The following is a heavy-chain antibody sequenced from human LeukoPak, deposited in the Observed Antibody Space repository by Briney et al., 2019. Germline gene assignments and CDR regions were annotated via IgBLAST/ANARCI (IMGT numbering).Heavy chain of an antibody. CDR1: GFTFSSYA. D-gene: IGHD2-15*01. CDR2: ISGSGDRA. J-gene: IGHJ4*02. V-gene: IGHV3-23*01. CDR3: AKRRCSAVSCPYYFDS. Sequence: PGGSLRLSCAASGFTFSSYAMTWVRQAPGKGLEWVSVISGSGDRAFYADSVKGRFTISRDNSKNTLYLQMNSLRAEDTAVYYCAKRRCSAVSCPYYFDSWGQGTLVTVSS.